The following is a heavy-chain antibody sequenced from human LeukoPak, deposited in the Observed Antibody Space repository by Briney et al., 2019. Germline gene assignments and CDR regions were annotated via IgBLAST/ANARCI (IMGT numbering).Heavy chain of an antibody. V-gene: IGHV4-59*01. J-gene: IGHJ4*02. CDR2: IYYSGST. Sequence: SETLSLTCTVSGGSISSYYWSWIRQPPGKGLEGIGYIYYSGSTNYNPSLKSRVTISVDTSKNQFSLKLSSVTAADTAVYYCARSNTAMVTVDYWGQGTLVTVSS. CDR1: GGSISSYY. D-gene: IGHD5-18*01. CDR3: ARSNTAMVTVDY.